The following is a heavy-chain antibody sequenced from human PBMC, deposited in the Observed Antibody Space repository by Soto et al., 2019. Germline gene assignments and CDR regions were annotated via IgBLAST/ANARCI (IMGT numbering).Heavy chain of an antibody. CDR2: VYPRDSDT. J-gene: IGHJ4*02. CDR1: GYIFIDYW. Sequence: ESVKISFKASGYIFIDYWIGWVRQIPGKGLEWMGIVYPRDSDTRYSPSFQGQVTISADRSTGTAFLQWRSLKASDTALYYCARPPLPGYSIHFNSWGQGTLVTVSS. CDR3: ARPPLPGYSIHFNS. D-gene: IGHD2-15*01. V-gene: IGHV5-51*01.